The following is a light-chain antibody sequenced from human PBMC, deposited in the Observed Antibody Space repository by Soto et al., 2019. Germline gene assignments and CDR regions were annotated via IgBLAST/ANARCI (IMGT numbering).Light chain of an antibody. V-gene: IGKV3-20*01. CDR1: ESVNNNY. CDR2: AAS. J-gene: IGKJ1*01. Sequence: ENVLTQSPGTLSLSPGEEATLSCSASESVNNNYLAWYQQIPGQAPRLLIYAASSRATGIPDRFSGRGSGTDFTLTISRLEPEDFSVYYCQHYATSPLTFGQGTKVEIK. CDR3: QHYATSPLT.